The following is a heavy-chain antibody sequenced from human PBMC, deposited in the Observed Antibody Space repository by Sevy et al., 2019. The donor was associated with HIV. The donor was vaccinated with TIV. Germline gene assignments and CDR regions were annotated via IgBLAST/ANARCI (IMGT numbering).Heavy chain of an antibody. V-gene: IGHV3-9*01. CDR1: GFTFDDYA. J-gene: IGHJ4*02. CDR3: AKDPDYSPRYYFDY. D-gene: IGHD4-4*01. CDR2: ISWNSGSI. Sequence: GGSLRLSCAASGFTFDDYAMHWVRQAPGKGLEWVSGISWNSGSIGYADSVKGRSTISRDNAKNSLYLQMNSLRAEDTALYYCAKDPDYSPRYYFDYWGQGTLVTVSS.